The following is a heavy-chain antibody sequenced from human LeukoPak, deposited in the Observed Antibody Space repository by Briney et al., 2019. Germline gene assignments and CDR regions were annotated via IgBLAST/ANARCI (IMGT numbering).Heavy chain of an antibody. CDR1: GFTFSSYA. J-gene: IGHJ4*02. Sequence: SGGSLRLSCAASGFTFSSYAMSWVRQAPGKGLEWVSAISGSGGSTYYADSVKGRFTISRDNSKNTLYLQMSSLRAEDTAVYYCAFRPYSSSWYFGYWGQGTLVTVSS. CDR2: ISGSGGST. V-gene: IGHV3-23*01. CDR3: AFRPYSSSWYFGY. D-gene: IGHD6-13*01.